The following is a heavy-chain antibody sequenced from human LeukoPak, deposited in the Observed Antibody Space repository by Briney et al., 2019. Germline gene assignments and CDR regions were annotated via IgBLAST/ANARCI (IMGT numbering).Heavy chain of an antibody. D-gene: IGHD4/OR15-4a*01. J-gene: IGHJ5*02. CDR3: ARRDYAAWFDP. Sequence: SETLSLTCNVSGDSITSGGFYWAWIRQSPGKGLEWIGNVYYSGSTQYNPSLRGRVSISMDMTKNQFSLNLNSVSVTDTAIYYCARRDYAAWFDPWGQGTLVTVSS. CDR1: GDSITSGGFY. CDR2: VYYSGST. V-gene: IGHV4-39*01.